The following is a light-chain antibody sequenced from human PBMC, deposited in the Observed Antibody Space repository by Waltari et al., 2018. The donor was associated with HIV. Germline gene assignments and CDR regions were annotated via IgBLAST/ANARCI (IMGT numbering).Light chain of an antibody. CDR1: TSDIGIFDS. CDR2: GVY. Sequence: QSALTQPASVSGSPGPSITISCAGTTSDIGIFDSVPWSQQHPGRAPQLMIFGVYSRPSGVSSRFSGSKSGNTASLTISGLQAEDEANYYCCSYTAIHTLIFGGGTKLTVL. V-gene: IGLV2-14*01. J-gene: IGLJ2*01. CDR3: CSYTAIHTLI.